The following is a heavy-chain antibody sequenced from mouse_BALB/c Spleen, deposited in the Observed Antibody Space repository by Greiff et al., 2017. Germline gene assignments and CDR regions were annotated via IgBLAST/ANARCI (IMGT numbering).Heavy chain of an antibody. D-gene: IGHD2-14*01. Sequence: DVQLQESGGDLVKPGGSLKLSCAASGFTFSSYGMSWVRQTPDKRLEWVATISSGGSYTYYPDSVKGRFTISRDNAKNTLYLQMSSLKSEDTAMYYCAWDRYDGFAYWGQGTLVTVSA. V-gene: IGHV5-6*01. CDR3: AWDRYDGFAY. J-gene: IGHJ3*01. CDR2: ISSGGSYT. CDR1: GFTFSSYG.